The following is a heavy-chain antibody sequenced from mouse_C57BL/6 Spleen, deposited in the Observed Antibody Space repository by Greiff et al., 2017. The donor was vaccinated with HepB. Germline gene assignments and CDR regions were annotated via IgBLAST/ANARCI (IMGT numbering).Heavy chain of an antibody. J-gene: IGHJ2*01. D-gene: IGHD3-1*01. CDR3: ARGRLGLYFDY. V-gene: IGHV5-17*01. Sequence: EVKLMESGGGLVKPGGSLKLSCAASGFTFSDYGMHWVRQAPEKGLEWVAYISSGSSTIYYADTVKGRFTISRDNAKNTLFLQMTSLRSEDTAMYYCARGRLGLYFDYWGQGTTLTVSS. CDR1: GFTFSDYG. CDR2: ISSGSSTI.